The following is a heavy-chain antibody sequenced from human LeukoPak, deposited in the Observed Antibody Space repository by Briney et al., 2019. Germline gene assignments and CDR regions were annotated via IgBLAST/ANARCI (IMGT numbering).Heavy chain of an antibody. CDR2: IYNSENT. Sequence: SSETLSLTCTVSGGFISSYYWSWIRQPPGKGLEWIAYIYNSENTKYNPSLKSRVTISVDTSKNQFSLKLRSVTAADTAVYYCARDTSLGMPQWFDPWGQGALVTVSS. J-gene: IGHJ5*02. D-gene: IGHD2-2*01. CDR1: GGFISSYY. CDR3: ARDTSLGMPQWFDP. V-gene: IGHV4-59*01.